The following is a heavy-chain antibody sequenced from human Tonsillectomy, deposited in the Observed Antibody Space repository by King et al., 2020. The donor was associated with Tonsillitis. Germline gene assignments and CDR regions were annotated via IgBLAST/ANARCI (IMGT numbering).Heavy chain of an antibody. Sequence: VQLVESGGGAVRPGGSLRLSCEASGFTFDDYGMSWVRQAPGKGLEWVSGINWNGRTTTYADSVKGRFTISRDNAKNSLYLQMNSLTADDTAFYYCTRRTPMTTVTENWYFDLWGRGALVTVSS. J-gene: IGHJ2*01. CDR1: GFTFDDYG. CDR3: TRRTPMTTVTENWYFDL. CDR2: INWNGRTT. D-gene: IGHD4-17*01. V-gene: IGHV3-20*04.